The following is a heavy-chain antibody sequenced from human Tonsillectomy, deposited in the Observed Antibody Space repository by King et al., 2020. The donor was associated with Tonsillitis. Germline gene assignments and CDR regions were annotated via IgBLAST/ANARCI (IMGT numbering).Heavy chain of an antibody. V-gene: IGHV1-24*01. CDR1: GYILSELS. Sequence: QLVQSGAEVKKPGASVKVPCKVSGYILSELSIHWVRQALGKRLEWMGGFDPEAGETMYAQKFQGRVTMTEDTSTHTTYMELSSLRSDDTAVYYCATLDSSGHGYFDPWGQGTLVTVSS. J-gene: IGHJ4*02. CDR3: ATLDSSGHGYFDP. CDR2: FDPEAGET. D-gene: IGHD3-22*01.